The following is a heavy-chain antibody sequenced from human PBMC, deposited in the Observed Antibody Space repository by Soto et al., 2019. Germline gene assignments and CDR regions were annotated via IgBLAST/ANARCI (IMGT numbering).Heavy chain of an antibody. V-gene: IGHV4-31*03. D-gene: IGHD6-13*01. J-gene: IGHJ4*02. Sequence: QVQLQESGPGLVKPSQTLSLTCTVSGGSISSTNSYWSWIGQHPGKGLEWIGSISYSGRTYYNPSLQSRVTRSVDTSKNQFSLKLSSVTAADTAVYYCARARGYGDRALYYWGQGNLVTVSS. CDR3: ARARGYGDRALYY. CDR2: ISYSGRT. CDR1: GGSISSTNSY.